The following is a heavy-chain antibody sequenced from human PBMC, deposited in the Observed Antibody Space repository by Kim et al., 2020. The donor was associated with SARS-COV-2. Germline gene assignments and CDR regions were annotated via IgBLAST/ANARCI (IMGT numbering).Heavy chain of an antibody. D-gene: IGHD4-4*01. J-gene: IGHJ6*02. V-gene: IGHV4-59*01. Sequence: SRVTISVDTSKNQFSLKLSSVTAADTAVYYCARFIQDSNYPDYYYYGMDVWGQGTTVTVSS. CDR3: ARFIQDSNYPDYYYYGMDV.